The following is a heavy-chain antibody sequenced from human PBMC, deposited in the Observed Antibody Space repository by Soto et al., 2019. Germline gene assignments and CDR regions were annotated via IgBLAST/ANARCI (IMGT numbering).Heavy chain of an antibody. J-gene: IGHJ4*02. CDR3: AKDGSYYDRPTERDY. Sequence: EVQLLESGGGLVQPGGSLRLSCAASGFTFSSYVMTWVRQAPGQGLEWVSSISGSGGSTYLADSVKGRFTISRDNSKNTVYLQMNSLRAEDTAVYYCAKDGSYYDRPTERDYWGQGTLVTVAS. CDR2: ISGSGGST. CDR1: GFTFSSYV. V-gene: IGHV3-23*01. D-gene: IGHD3-22*01.